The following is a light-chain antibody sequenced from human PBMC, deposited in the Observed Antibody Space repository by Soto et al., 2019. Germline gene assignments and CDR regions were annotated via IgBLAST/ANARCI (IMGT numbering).Light chain of an antibody. V-gene: IGKV1-9*01. CDR1: QAIGSY. CDR2: VAS. CDR3: QQLSLLPLT. Sequence: IQLTQSPSFLSASVGDRVTITCRASQAIGSYLAWYQQQPAKAPKHLLYVASTLLSGVPSRFSGGGSGTDVTLRISSLQPEDFATCYCQQLSLLPLTSGGGTKLEI. J-gene: IGKJ4*01.